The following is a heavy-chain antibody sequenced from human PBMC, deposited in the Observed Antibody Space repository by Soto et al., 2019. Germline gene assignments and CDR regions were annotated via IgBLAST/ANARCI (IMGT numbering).Heavy chain of an antibody. D-gene: IGHD2-15*01. CDR2: IYYSGST. CDR3: ARGGAGYCSGGSCYYGNNWFDP. V-gene: IGHV4-30-4*01. Sequence: QVQLQESGPGLVKPSQTLSLTCTVSGGSISSGDYYWSWIRQPPGKGLEWIGYIYYSGSTYYNPSLKSGVTISVDTSKNQCSLKLRSVTAADTAVYYCARGGAGYCSGGSCYYGNNWFDPWGQGTLVTVSS. J-gene: IGHJ5*02. CDR1: GGSISSGDYY.